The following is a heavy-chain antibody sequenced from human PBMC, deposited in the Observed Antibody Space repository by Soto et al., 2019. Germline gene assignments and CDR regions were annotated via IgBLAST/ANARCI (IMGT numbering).Heavy chain of an antibody. J-gene: IGHJ4*02. Sequence: GGSLRLSCAASGFTFSSYGMHWVRQAPGKGLEWVAVIWYDGSNKYYADSVKGRFTISRDNSKNTLYLQMNSLRAEDTAVYYCARDRFGDYDILTGELDYWGQGTLVTVSS. V-gene: IGHV3-33*01. CDR1: GFTFSSYG. CDR3: ARDRFGDYDILTGELDY. D-gene: IGHD3-9*01. CDR2: IWYDGSNK.